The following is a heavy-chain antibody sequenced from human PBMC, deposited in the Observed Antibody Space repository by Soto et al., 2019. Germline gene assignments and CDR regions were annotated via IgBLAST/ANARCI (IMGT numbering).Heavy chain of an antibody. V-gene: IGHV3-73*01. J-gene: IGHJ4*02. CDR2: IRDSAYNYAT. Sequence: EVLLVESGGGLVQPGGSLKLSCAASGFVFKDSSIHWVRQASGKGLEWVGRIRDSAYNYATAYAASVEGRFTISRDDSDNTAHLHMSSLETEDTAIYYCTRLISAAQDYWGQGTLVTVSS. D-gene: IGHD2-15*01. CDR3: TRLISAAQDY. CDR1: GFVFKDSS.